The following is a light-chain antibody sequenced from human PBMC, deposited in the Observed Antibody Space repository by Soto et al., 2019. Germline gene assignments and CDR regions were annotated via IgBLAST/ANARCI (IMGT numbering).Light chain of an antibody. Sequence: IVLTQSPGTLSLSPGERATLSCRASQSVTTQLAWYQQKPAQAPRLIIHGASSRATGVTDRSTGSGSGTDFTLSISRLEQEDFAVYYCQQYGGSTRTFGQGTKVEIK. CDR2: GAS. V-gene: IGKV3-20*01. CDR1: QSVTTQ. J-gene: IGKJ1*01. CDR3: QQYGGSTRT.